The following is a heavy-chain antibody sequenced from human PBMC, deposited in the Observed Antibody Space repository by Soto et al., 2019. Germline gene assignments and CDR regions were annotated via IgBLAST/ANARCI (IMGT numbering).Heavy chain of an antibody. J-gene: IGHJ4*02. D-gene: IGHD2-2*01. Sequence: EVQLVETGGGLIQPGGSLILSCAASGFTVSSKCMSWLRQAPGQGLEWVSIIYSDGNTYYADSVKGRFTISRDNSKNTLNLQMNSLRAEDTAVYFCARGRGNCVVTTCYLPFDSWGQGTLVTVSS. CDR1: GFTVSSKC. V-gene: IGHV3-53*02. CDR2: IYSDGNT. CDR3: ARGRGNCVVTTCYLPFDS.